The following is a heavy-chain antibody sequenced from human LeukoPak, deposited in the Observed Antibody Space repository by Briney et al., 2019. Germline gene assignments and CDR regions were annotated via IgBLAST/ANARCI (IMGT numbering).Heavy chain of an antibody. Sequence: GGSLRLSCAASGFTFSDYYMSWIRQAPGKGLEWVSYISSSASTIYYADSVKGRFTVSRDNAKNSLYLQTNSLRAEDTAVYYCARDQADGGPIAFDIWGQGTMVTVSS. CDR1: GFTFSDYY. CDR3: ARDQADGGPIAFDI. J-gene: IGHJ3*02. V-gene: IGHV3-11*04. CDR2: ISSSASTI. D-gene: IGHD3-10*01.